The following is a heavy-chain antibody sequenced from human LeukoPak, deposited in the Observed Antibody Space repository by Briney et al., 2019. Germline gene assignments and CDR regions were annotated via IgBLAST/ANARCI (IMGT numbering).Heavy chain of an antibody. J-gene: IGHJ4*02. V-gene: IGHV1-46*01. CDR2: INPSGGST. CDR3: ARAPNSGSYLYYFDY. Sequence: ASVKVSCKASGYTFTSYYMHWVRQAPGQGLEWMGIINPSGGSTSYAQKFQGRVTMTRDMSTSTVYMELSSLRSEDTAVYYCARAPNSGSYLYYFDYWGQGTLVTVSS. CDR1: GYTFTSYY. D-gene: IGHD1-26*01.